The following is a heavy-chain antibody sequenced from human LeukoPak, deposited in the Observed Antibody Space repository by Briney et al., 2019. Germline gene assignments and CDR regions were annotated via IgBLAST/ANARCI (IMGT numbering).Heavy chain of an antibody. CDR2: ISGSGGST. Sequence: GGSLKLSCAASGFTFSSYAMSWVRQAPGKGLEWVSAISGSGGSTYYADSVKGRFTISRDNSKNTLYLQMNSLRAEDTAVYYCAKFDLENSNFDYWGQGTLVTVSS. D-gene: IGHD5-24*01. V-gene: IGHV3-23*01. J-gene: IGHJ4*02. CDR1: GFTFSSYA. CDR3: AKFDLENSNFDY.